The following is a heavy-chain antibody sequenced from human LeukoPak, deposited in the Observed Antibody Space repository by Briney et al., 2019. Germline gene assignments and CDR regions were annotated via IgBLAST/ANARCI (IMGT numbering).Heavy chain of an antibody. Sequence: PGGSLRLSCAASGFTFSSYAMYWVRQAPGKGLEYVSSISNNGGGTYYANSAKGRFTISRDNSKNTLFLQMGSLRAEDMAVYYCARVTAGGVFDYWGQGTLVTVSS. CDR1: GFTFSSYA. CDR3: ARVTAGGVFDY. D-gene: IGHD3-16*01. J-gene: IGHJ4*01. CDR2: ISNNGGGT. V-gene: IGHV3-64*01.